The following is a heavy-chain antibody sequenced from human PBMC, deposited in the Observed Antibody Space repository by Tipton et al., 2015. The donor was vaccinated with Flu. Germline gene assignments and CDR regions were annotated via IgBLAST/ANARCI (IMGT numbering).Heavy chain of an antibody. CDR2: IHYTGYP. V-gene: IGHV4-39*06. Sequence: TLSLTCSVPDGSITSSSPYWGWIRQSPGRGLEWVGSIHYTGYPYYNPSLNSCLAMSKDTSRRVFTLRLCSMTAADTAVYYCAKVLFGWVESWAQGTLVTVSS. CDR1: DGSITSSSPY. J-gene: IGHJ5*01. CDR3: AKVLFGWVES. D-gene: IGHD3-16*01.